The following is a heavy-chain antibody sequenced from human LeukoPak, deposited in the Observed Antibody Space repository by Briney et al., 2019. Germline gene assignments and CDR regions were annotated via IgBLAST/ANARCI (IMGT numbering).Heavy chain of an antibody. Sequence: PSETLSLTCTVSGGSISSYYWSWIRQPPGKGLEWIGYIYYSGGTNYNAALKRRVTISVDTSENQFSLKLSSLTGADTAVLYCGSFHSGYDGNYAFDIWPQGPMVPVSS. CDR1: GGSISSYY. V-gene: IGHV4-59*01. D-gene: IGHD5-12*01. CDR2: IYYSGGT. J-gene: IGHJ3*02. CDR3: GSFHSGYDGNYAFDI.